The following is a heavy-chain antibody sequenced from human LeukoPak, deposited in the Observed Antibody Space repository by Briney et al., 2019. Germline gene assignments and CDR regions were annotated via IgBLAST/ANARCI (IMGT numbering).Heavy chain of an antibody. CDR2: IYYSGST. CDR1: GGSISSYY. CDR3: ARGLTSGYYGHYYMDV. D-gene: IGHD3-22*01. Sequence: PSGTLSLTCTVSGGSISSYYWSWIRQPPGKGLEGIGFIYYSGSTNYNPSLKSRVIISLDTSKNQFSLKLSSVTAADTAVYYCARGLTSGYYGHYYMDVWGKGTTVTVSS. V-gene: IGHV4-59*01. J-gene: IGHJ6*03.